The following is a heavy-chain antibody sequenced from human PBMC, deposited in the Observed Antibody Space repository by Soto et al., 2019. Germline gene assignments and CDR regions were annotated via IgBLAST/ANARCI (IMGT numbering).Heavy chain of an antibody. V-gene: IGHV1-69*01. CDR2: IIPFSGTA. CDR3: ARQWRPATVSRRRGYWCCMGD. CDR1: GGTFSSYA. Sequence: QVQLVQSGAEVKKPGPSVKVSCKASGGTFSSYAISWVRQAPGQGLEWMGGIIPFSGTANSEHKFQGRLPLPADEATSTANTGHGSLRSEDRAVYYGARQWRPATVSRRRGYWCCMGDWGQGTKVTVSS. J-gene: IGHJ6*02. D-gene: IGHD2-8*02.